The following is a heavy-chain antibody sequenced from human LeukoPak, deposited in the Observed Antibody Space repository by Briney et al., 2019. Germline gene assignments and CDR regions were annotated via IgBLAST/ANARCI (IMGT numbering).Heavy chain of an antibody. Sequence: PSETLSLTCTVSGGSISSYYWSWIRQPPGKGLEWIGYIYYSGSTNYNPSLKSRVTISVDTSKNQFSLKLSSGTAADTAVYYCAREVRYSYGPYYYYYYMDVWGKGTTATVSS. CDR1: GGSISSYY. J-gene: IGHJ6*03. D-gene: IGHD5-18*01. CDR3: AREVRYSYGPYYYYYYMDV. CDR2: IYYSGST. V-gene: IGHV4-59*01.